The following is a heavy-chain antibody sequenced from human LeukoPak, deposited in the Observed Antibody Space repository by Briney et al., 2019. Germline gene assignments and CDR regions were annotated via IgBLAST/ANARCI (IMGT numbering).Heavy chain of an antibody. CDR1: GFTFSSYG. J-gene: IGHJ4*02. V-gene: IGHV3-30*03. Sequence: PGGSLRLSCAASGFTFSSYGIHWVRQAPGKGLEWVAVISSDGSNKYYADSVKGRFTISRDNSKNTLYLQMNSLGAEDTAVYYCASGCRGSGSTSCYPFWGQGTLVTVSS. CDR2: ISSDGSNK. D-gene: IGHD2-2*01. CDR3: ASGCRGSGSTSCYPF.